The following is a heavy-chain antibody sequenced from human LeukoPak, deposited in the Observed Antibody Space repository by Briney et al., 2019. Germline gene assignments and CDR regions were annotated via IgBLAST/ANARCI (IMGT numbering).Heavy chain of an antibody. CDR2: IWYDGSNK. V-gene: IGHV3-33*01. CDR3: ARDRVPFEVPAATDY. Sequence: GGSLRLSCAASGFTFSSYGMHWVRQAPGKGLEWVAVIWYDGSNKYYADSVKGRFTISRDNSKNTLYLQMNSLRAEDTAVYYCARDRVPFEVPAATDYWGQGTLVTVSS. J-gene: IGHJ4*02. CDR1: GFTFSSYG. D-gene: IGHD2-2*01.